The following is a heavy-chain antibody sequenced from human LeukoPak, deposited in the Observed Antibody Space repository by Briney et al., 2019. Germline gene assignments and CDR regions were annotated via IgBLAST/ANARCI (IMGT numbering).Heavy chain of an antibody. CDR3: ARVGPNYYYYYGMDV. Sequence: SSETLSLTCTVSGGSISSGGYYWSWIRQHPGKGLEWIGYIYYSGSTYYNPSLKSRVTISVDTSKNQFSLKLSSVTAADTAVYYCARVGPNYYYYYGMDVWGKGTTVTVSS. J-gene: IGHJ6*04. CDR2: IYYSGST. V-gene: IGHV4-31*03. CDR1: GGSISSGGYY.